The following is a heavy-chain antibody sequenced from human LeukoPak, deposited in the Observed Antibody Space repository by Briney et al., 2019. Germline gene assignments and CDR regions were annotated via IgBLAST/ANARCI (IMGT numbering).Heavy chain of an antibody. Sequence: ASVKVSCKTSGYTFTSFGITWVRQAPGQGLEWMGYISGYNGKTMYGQRFQGIVTMTKDTPTNTVYMELRSLRSDDTALYYCARDGITGTTRLSNWGQGTLIIVSS. V-gene: IGHV1-18*01. CDR1: GYTFTSFG. D-gene: IGHD1-7*01. CDR2: ISGYNGKT. J-gene: IGHJ1*01. CDR3: ARDGITGTTRLSN.